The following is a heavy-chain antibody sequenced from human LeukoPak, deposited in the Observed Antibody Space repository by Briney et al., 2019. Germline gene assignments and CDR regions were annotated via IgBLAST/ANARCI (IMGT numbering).Heavy chain of an antibody. CDR1: GITVSSNE. CDR2: VTYDGSKA. Sequence: GGSLRLSCAAPGITVSSNEMSWVRQVPGKGLEWLGVVTYDGSKAFYADSVKGRLTISRDNSKNTLYLQMNTLRVEDRAVYFCAKDQRTMTRRMDVWGQGTAVIVSS. D-gene: IGHD2-2*01. J-gene: IGHJ6*02. CDR3: AKDQRTMTRRMDV. V-gene: IGHV3-30*18.